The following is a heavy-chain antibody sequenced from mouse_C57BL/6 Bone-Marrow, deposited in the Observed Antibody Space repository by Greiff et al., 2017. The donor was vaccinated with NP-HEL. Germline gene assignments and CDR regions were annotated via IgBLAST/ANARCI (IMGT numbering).Heavy chain of an antibody. V-gene: IGHV1-72*01. CDR3: ARSGYYGSSYWYFDV. J-gene: IGHJ1*03. D-gene: IGHD1-1*01. CDR2: IDPNSGGT. CDR1: GYTFTSYW. Sequence: VQLQQSGAELVKPGASVKLSCKASGYTFTSYWMHWVKQRPGRGLEWIGRIDPNSGGTKYNEKFKSKATLTVDKPSSTAYMQLSSLTSEDSVVYYCARSGYYGSSYWYFDVWGTGTTVTVSS.